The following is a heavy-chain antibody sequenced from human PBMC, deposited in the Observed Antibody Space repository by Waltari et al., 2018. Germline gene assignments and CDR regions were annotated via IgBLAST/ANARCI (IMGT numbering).Heavy chain of an antibody. CDR1: GGTFSSYA. Sequence: QVQLVQSGAEVKKPGSSVKVSCKASGGTFSSYAISWVRQAPGQGLEWMGGVIPILGIANYAQKFQGRGTITADESTSTAYMELSSLRSEDTAVYYWARAMVVVAASQFYYYYMDVWGKGTTVTVSS. J-gene: IGHJ6*03. V-gene: IGHV1-69*04. CDR3: ARAMVVVAASQFYYYYMDV. CDR2: VIPILGIA. D-gene: IGHD2-15*01.